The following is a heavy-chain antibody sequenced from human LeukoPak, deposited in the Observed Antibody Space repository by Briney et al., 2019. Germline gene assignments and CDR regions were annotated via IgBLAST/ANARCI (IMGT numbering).Heavy chain of an antibody. J-gene: IGHJ6*02. Sequence: GGSLRLSCAAYGFTFSSYGMHLVRQAPGKGLEWVAVTWYDGSNKYYADSVKGRFTISRDNSKNTLYLQMTRLRAEDTAVYYCARVLRSRTSFYYCCGMDVWGQGTTFTVSS. D-gene: IGHD6-13*01. CDR2: TWYDGSNK. CDR1: GFTFSSYG. V-gene: IGHV3-33*01. CDR3: ARVLRSRTSFYYCCGMDV.